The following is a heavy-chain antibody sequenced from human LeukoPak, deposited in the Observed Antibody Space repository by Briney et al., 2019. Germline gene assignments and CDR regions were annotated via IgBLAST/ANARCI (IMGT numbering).Heavy chain of an antibody. D-gene: IGHD2-15*01. CDR3: ARGGAGEGYCSSSSCYGHDY. CDR1: GYTFTGYY. Sequence: ASVKVSCKASGYTFTGYYMHWVRQAPGQGLEWMGWTNPNSGGTNYAQKFQGRVTMTRDTSISAAYMELSRLRSDDTAVYYCARGGAGEGYCSSSSCYGHDYWGQGTLVTVSS. CDR2: TNPNSGGT. J-gene: IGHJ4*02. V-gene: IGHV1-2*02.